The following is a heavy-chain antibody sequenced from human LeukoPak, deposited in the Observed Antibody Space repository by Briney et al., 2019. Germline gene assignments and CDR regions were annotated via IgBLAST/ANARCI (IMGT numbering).Heavy chain of an antibody. CDR3: ARHYDISRYYYSLDY. Sequence: NPAETLSLTCTVSGGSISSSDYYWGWIRQPPGKGLEWIGSVYYGGSTYYNPSLKRGVTISADASKNQFSLKLTSVTAADTAVYFCARHYDISRYYYSLDYWGQGTLVTVSS. J-gene: IGHJ4*02. CDR2: VYYGGST. D-gene: IGHD3-22*01. V-gene: IGHV4-39*01. CDR1: GGSISSSDYY.